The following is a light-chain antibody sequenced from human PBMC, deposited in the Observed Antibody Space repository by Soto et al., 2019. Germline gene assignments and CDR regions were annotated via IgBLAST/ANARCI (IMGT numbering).Light chain of an antibody. J-gene: IGKJ5*01. CDR3: QQYGYSPIT. V-gene: IGKV3-20*01. CDR1: QIVSSNY. Sequence: EVGVTQSPGTLSLSPGERATLSCRASQIVSSNYLAWYQQKPGQAPRLLIFGASNRATGIPDRFSGSGSGTDFTLTISRLEPEDFAMYYCQQYGYSPITFGQGTRLEIK. CDR2: GAS.